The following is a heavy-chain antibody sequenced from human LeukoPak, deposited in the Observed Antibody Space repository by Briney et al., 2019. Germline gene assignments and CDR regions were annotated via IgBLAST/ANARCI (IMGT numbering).Heavy chain of an antibody. J-gene: IGHJ6*04. CDR3: ATRYCSSTSCFISYGMDV. CDR2: FDPEDGET. V-gene: IGHV1-24*01. D-gene: IGHD2-2*01. CDR1: GYTLTELS. Sequence: ASVTVSCKVSGYTLTELSMHWVRQAPGKGLEWMGGFDPEDGETIYAQKFQGRVTMTEDTSTDTAYMELSSLRSEDTAVYYCATRYCSSTSCFISYGMDVWGKGTTVTVSS.